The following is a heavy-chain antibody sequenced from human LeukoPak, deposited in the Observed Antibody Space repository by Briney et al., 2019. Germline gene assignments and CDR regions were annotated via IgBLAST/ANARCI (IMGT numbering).Heavy chain of an antibody. CDR1: GYTFTGYY. J-gene: IGHJ6*02. V-gene: IGHV1-2*02. D-gene: IGHD2-21*02. CDR3: AREYVVVTASIYGMDV. CDR2: INPNRGGT. Sequence: ASVKVSCKASGYTFTGYYMHWVRQAPGQGLEWMGWINPNRGGTNYAQKFQGRVTMTRDTSISTAYMELSRLRSDDTAVYYCAREYVVVTASIYGMDVWGQGTTVTVSS.